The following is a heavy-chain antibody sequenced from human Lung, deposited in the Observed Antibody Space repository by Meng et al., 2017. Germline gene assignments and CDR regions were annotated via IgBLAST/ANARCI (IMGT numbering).Heavy chain of an antibody. CDR1: GFTFTDHW. D-gene: IGHD1-1*01. CDR3: TNDRLNH. J-gene: IGHJ1*01. Sequence: ELQLVVSGGWLVPPWGSLILSCAASGFTFTDHWMHWVRQGPGKGLVWVSRINRDGTKPTYADSVKGRFTISRDNAKNSLYLQMNNLRAEDTAFYYCTNDRLNHWGQGALVTVSS. V-gene: IGHV3-74*01. CDR2: INRDGTKP.